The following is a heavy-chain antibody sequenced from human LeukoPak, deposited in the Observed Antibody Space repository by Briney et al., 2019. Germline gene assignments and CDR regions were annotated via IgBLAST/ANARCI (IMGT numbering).Heavy chain of an antibody. J-gene: IGHJ5*02. D-gene: IGHD3-3*01. CDR2: IIPIFGTA. CDR1: GGTFSSYA. V-gene: IGHV1-69*05. CDR3: ARVATIFGVGPRDWFDP. Sequence: SVKVSCKASGGTFSSYAISWVRQAPGQGLEWMGGIIPIFGTANYAQKFQGRVTMTRDTSTSTVYMELSSLRFEDTAVYYCARVATIFGVGPRDWFDPWGQGTLVTVSS.